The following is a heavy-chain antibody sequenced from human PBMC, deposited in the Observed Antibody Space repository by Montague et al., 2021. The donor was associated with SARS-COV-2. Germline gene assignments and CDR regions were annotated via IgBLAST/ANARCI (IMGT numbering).Heavy chain of an antibody. CDR3: ARNAYNHYGLDV. CDR1: GGSINSGNYY. CDR2: IDDSGTT. V-gene: IGHV4-61*01. J-gene: IGHJ6*02. Sequence: SKTLSLTCTVSGGSINSGNYYWSWIRQHPGKGLEWIGYIDDSGTTRYNPSLRSRATISLDLSKNQFSLDLNSVTAADTAVYYCARNAYNHYGLDVWGQGTTVTVSS.